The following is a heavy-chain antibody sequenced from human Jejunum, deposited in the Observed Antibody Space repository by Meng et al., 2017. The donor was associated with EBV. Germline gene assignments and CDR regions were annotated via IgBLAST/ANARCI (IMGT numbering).Heavy chain of an antibody. Sequence: QVQLQESGPGLVNPSGTLSLTCAVSGGSITSSDWWTWVRQPPGEGLEWIGEIYHDGSSNYSPSLKSRVTILLDKSENHFSLKLNSVTAADTAVYYCARVRCSGGSCFYFDYRGQGALVTVS. D-gene: IGHD2-15*01. CDR2: IYHDGSS. CDR3: ARVRCSGGSCFYFDY. CDR1: GGSITSSDW. V-gene: IGHV4-4*02. J-gene: IGHJ4*02.